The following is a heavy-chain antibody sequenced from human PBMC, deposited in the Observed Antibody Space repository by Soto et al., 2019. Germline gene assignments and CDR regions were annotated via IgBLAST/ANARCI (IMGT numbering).Heavy chain of an antibody. V-gene: IGHV4-39*01. CDR3: ARHPYSSSWYWFDP. J-gene: IGHJ5*02. CDR1: GGSISSSSYY. Sequence: QLQLQESGPGLVKPSETLSLTCTVSGGSISSSSYYWGWIRQPPGKGLEWIGSIYYSGSTYYNPSLQSRVTISVDTSKNQFSLKLSSVTAADTAVYYCARHPYSSSWYWFDPWGQGTLVTVSS. D-gene: IGHD6-13*01. CDR2: IYYSGST.